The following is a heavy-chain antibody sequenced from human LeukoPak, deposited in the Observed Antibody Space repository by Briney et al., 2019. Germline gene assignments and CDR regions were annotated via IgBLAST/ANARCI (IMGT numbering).Heavy chain of an antibody. V-gene: IGHV3-30*02. J-gene: IGHJ4*02. Sequence: GGSLRLSCVVSGFTFRDYGMYWVRQAPGKGLEWVAFIRHDGINTFYADSVRGRFTIFRDNSKSTLYLHMSGLNVGDTAMYYCAKGTAVAGSYFDYWGQGTLVTVSS. CDR3: AKGTAVAGSYFDY. D-gene: IGHD6-19*01. CDR1: GFTFRDYG. CDR2: IRHDGINT.